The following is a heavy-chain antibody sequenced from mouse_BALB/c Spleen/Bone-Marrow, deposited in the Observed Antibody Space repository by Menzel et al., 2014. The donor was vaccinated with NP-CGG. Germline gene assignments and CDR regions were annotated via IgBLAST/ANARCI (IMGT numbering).Heavy chain of an antibody. V-gene: IGHV1-80*01. J-gene: IGHJ2*01. CDR1: GYAFSSYW. Sequence: QVQLQQPGAELVRPGSSVKISCEASGYAFSSYWMNWVKQRPGQGLEWIGQIYPGDGDTNYSGKFKGKATLTADESSSTAYMQLSSLTSEDSAVYFCAFGNYDFDYWGQGTTLTVSS. D-gene: IGHD2-1*01. CDR3: AFGNYDFDY. CDR2: IYPGDGDT.